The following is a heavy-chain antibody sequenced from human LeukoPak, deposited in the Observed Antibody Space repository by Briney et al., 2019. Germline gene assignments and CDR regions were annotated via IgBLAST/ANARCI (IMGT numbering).Heavy chain of an antibody. D-gene: IGHD6-19*01. J-gene: IGHJ3*02. CDR2: ISYDGSNK. CDR3: AKVQHSGWPFDAFDI. V-gene: IGHV3-30*18. CDR1: GFTFSSYG. Sequence: PGGSLRLSCAASGFTFSSYGMHWVRQAPGKGLEWVAVISYDGSNKYYADSVKGRFTISRDNSKNTLYLQMNSLRAEDTAVFYCAKVQHSGWPFDAFDIWGQGTMVTVPS.